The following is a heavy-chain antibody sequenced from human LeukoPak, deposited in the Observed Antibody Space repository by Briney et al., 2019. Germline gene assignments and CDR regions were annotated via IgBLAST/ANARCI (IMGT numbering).Heavy chain of an antibody. CDR2: TSVRSNYR. J-gene: IGHJ4*02. CDR3: VRLRRNNDRSGYYYYYDY. CDR1: GYTFSDFS. V-gene: IGHV3-21*01. D-gene: IGHD3-22*01. Sequence: GGSLRLSCAASGYTFSDFSVNWVRQAPGKGLEWVSSTSVRSNYRYYADSVRGRFTISRDDARDSLFLQMNSLRAEDTAVYFCVRLRRNNDRSGYYYYYDYWGQGTLVTVSS.